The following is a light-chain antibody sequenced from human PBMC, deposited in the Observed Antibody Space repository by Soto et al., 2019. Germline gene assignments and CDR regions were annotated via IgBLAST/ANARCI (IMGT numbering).Light chain of an antibody. J-gene: IGKJ4*01. CDR3: QQYDTSTLT. Sequence: EIVLTQSPGTLSLSPGERATLSCRASQSVSSSYLAWYQQTPGQAPRLXIYGASNRDTGIPDRFSGSGAGTDFTRTISRLEAEDFAVDNCQQYDTSTLTFGGGTKVDIK. CDR2: GAS. CDR1: QSVSSSY. V-gene: IGKV3-20*01.